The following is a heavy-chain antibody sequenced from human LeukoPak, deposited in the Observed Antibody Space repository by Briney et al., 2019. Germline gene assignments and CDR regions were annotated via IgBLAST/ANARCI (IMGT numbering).Heavy chain of an antibody. J-gene: IGHJ4*02. CDR2: ISSSSSYI. V-gene: IGHV3-21*01. CDR3: ARDELRNCSGGGCYSWDTLKFDY. CDR1: GFTFSSYS. Sequence: PGGSLRLSCAASGFTFSSYSMNWVRQAPGKGLEWVSSISSSSSYIYYADSVKGRFTISRDNAKNSLYLQMNSLRAEDTAVYYCARDELRNCSGGGCYSWDTLKFDYWGQGTLVTVSS. D-gene: IGHD2-15*01.